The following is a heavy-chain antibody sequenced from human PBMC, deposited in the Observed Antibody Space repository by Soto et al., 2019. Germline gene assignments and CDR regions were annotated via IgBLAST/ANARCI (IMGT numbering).Heavy chain of an antibody. CDR1: GYTFTSYD. D-gene: IGHD6-13*01. CDR2: MNPNSGNT. CDR3: ARDRSGAAGIGYWFDP. V-gene: IGHV1-8*01. J-gene: IGHJ5*02. Sequence: ASVKVSCKASGYTFTSYDINWVRQATGQGLEWMGWMNPNSGNTGYAQKFQGRVTMTRNTSISTAYMELSSLRSEDTAVYYCARDRSGAAGIGYWFDPWGQGTLVTVSS.